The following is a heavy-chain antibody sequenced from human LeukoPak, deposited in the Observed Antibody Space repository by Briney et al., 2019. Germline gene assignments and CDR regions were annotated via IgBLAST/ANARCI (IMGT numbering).Heavy chain of an antibody. V-gene: IGHV4-34*01. Sequence: PSETLSLTCAVYAGSFSGYYWSWIRQPPGKGLEWIGEINNSGSTNYNPSLTSRVTISVDTSKNQFSLQLTSVTAADTAVYYCATCARGGLGIFGYCGQGTLVTVSS. CDR3: ATCARGGLGIFGY. CDR2: INNSGST. CDR1: AGSFSGYY. D-gene: IGHD7-27*01. J-gene: IGHJ4*02.